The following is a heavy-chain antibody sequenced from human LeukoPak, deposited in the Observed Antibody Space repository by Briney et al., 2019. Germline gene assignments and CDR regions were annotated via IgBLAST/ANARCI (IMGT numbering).Heavy chain of an antibody. CDR3: ASRLTYGDYENWFDP. J-gene: IGHJ5*02. D-gene: IGHD4-17*01. CDR1: GGTFSSYA. Sequence: SVTVSCKASGGTFSSYAISWVRQAPGQGLEWMGGIIPIFGTANYAQKFQGRVTITADESTSTAYMELSSLRSEDTAVYYCASRLTYGDYENWFDPWGQGTLVTVSS. V-gene: IGHV1-69*13. CDR2: IIPIFGTA.